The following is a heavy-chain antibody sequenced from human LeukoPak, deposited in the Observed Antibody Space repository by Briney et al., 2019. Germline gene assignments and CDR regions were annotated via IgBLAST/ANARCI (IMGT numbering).Heavy chain of an antibody. CDR2: IYHSGST. Sequence: SQTLSLTCAVSGGSIGSGGYSWSWIRQPPGKGLEWIGYIYHSGSTYYNPSLKSRVTISVDRSKNQFSLKLSSVTAADTAVYYCARGRIFDYWGQGTLVTVSS. J-gene: IGHJ4*02. V-gene: IGHV4-30-2*01. CDR1: GGSIGSGGYS. CDR3: ARGRIFDY.